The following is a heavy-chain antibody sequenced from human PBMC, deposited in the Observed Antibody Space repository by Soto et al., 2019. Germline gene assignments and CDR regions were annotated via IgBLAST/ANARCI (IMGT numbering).Heavy chain of an antibody. J-gene: IGHJ3*02. CDR2: TSGSGTTA. D-gene: IGHD6-19*01. CDR3: AKTTDGWFSAFEI. CDR1: GFIFSSYA. Sequence: EVQLLESGGGLVQPGGSLRLSCAASGFIFSSYAMSWVRQAPGKGLEWVSATSGSGTTAYYADSVKGRFTFSRDNSKNTMYLQMNSLRAEDTAVYYCAKTTDGWFSAFEIWGQGTMVIVSS. V-gene: IGHV3-23*01.